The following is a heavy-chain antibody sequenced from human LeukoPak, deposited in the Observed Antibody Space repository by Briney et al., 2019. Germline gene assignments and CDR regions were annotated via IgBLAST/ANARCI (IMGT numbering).Heavy chain of an antibody. J-gene: IGHJ4*02. V-gene: IGHV3-21*01. CDR1: GFTFSSYW. CDR2: ISSSSSYI. D-gene: IGHD3-22*01. CDR3: ARARYYDSSGYYLNY. Sequence: GGSLRLSCAASGFTFSSYWMHWVRQAPGKGLEWVSSISSSSSYIYYADSVKGRFTISRDNAKNSLYLQMNSLRAEDTAVYYCARARYYDSSGYYLNYWGQGTLVTVSS.